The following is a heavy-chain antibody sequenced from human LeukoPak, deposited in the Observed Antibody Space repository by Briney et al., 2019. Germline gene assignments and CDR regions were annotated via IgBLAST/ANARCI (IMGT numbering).Heavy chain of an antibody. J-gene: IGHJ4*02. CDR3: ARAPDTAMPPAPDY. CDR2: ISSSGSTI. V-gene: IGHV3-11*01. CDR1: GFTFSDYY. Sequence: GGSLRLSCAASGFTFSDYYMSWIRQAPGKGLEWVSYISSSGSTIYCADSVKGRFTISRDNAKNSLYLQMNSLRAEDTAVYYCARAPDTAMPPAPDYWGQGTLVTVSS. D-gene: IGHD5-18*01.